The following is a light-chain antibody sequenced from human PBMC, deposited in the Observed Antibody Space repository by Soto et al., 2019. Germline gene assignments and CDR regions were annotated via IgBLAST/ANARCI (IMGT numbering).Light chain of an antibody. CDR3: CSYAGSVV. CDR2: EGS. CDR1: SSDVGSYNL. V-gene: IGLV2-23*01. Sequence: QSALTQPASVSGSPGQSITISCTGNSSDVGSYNLVSWYQQHPGKAPKLTIYEGSKRPSGVSNRFSGSKSGNTASLTISGLQAEDEADYYCCSYAGSVVFGGGTKLTVL. J-gene: IGLJ2*01.